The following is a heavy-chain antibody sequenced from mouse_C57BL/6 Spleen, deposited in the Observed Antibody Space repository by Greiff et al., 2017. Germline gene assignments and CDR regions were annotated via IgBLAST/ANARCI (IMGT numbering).Heavy chain of an antibody. CDR3: AREPSTMVTPYFDY. J-gene: IGHJ2*01. CDR1: GYSITSGYY. D-gene: IGHD2-2*01. V-gene: IGHV3-6*01. Sequence: ESGPGLVKPSQSLSLTCSVTGYSITSGYYWNWIRQFPGNKLEWMGYISYDGSNNYNPALKNRSSITLDTSKNQFYLKLDSVTTEDTATYYCAREPSTMVTPYFDYWGQGTTLTVSS. CDR2: ISYDGSN.